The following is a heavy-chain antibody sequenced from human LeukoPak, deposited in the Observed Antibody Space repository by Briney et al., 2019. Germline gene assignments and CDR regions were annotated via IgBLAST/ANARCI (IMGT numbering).Heavy chain of an antibody. CDR3: ARDRIATGDLYYFDY. CDR1: GGTFSSYA. Sequence: GASVKVSCKASGGTFSSYAISWVRQAPGQGLEWMGGIIPIFGTANYAQKFQGRVTITADESTSTAYMELSSLRSDDTAVYYCARDRIATGDLYYFDYWGQGTLVTVSS. V-gene: IGHV1-69*13. CDR2: IIPIFGTA. D-gene: IGHD6-13*01. J-gene: IGHJ4*02.